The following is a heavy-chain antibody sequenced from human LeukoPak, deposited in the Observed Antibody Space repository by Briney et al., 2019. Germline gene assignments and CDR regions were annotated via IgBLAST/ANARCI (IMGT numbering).Heavy chain of an antibody. V-gene: IGHV3-74*01. Sequence: GGSLRLSCAASGFTFSSYWMHWVRQAPGKGLVWVSRINGDGSSASYADSVRGRFTISRDNAKNTLYLQMNSLRAGDTAVYYCARRALGAARPRGPYYYMDVWGKGTTVTVSS. CDR1: GFTFSSYW. J-gene: IGHJ6*03. CDR2: INGDGSSA. D-gene: IGHD6-6*01. CDR3: ARRALGAARPRGPYYYMDV.